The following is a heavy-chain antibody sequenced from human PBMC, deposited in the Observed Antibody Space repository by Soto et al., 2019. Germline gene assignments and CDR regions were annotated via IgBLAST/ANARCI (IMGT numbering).Heavy chain of an antibody. J-gene: IGHJ6*02. CDR3: ARDKLVVPAAKHLRTYYYGMDV. CDR2: ISYAGSNK. Sequence: PGGSLRLSCAASGFTFSSYAMHWVRQAPGKGLEWVAVISYAGSNKYYADSVKGRFTISRDNSKNTLYLQMNSLRAEDTAVYYCARDKLVVPAAKHLRTYYYGMDVWGQGTTVTVSS. V-gene: IGHV3-30-3*01. CDR1: GFTFSSYA. D-gene: IGHD2-2*01.